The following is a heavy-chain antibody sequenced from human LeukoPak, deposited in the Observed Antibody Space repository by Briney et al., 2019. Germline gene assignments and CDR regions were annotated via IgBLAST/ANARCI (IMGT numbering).Heavy chain of an antibody. CDR3: ARVRYSYGTGYFDY. D-gene: IGHD5-18*01. CDR1: GGSISSYY. Sequence: PSETLSLTCTVSGGSISSYYWSWIRQPPGKGLEWIGYIYYSGSTNYSPSLKSRVTISVDASKNQFSLKLSSVTAADTAVYYCARVRYSYGTGYFDYWGQGTLVTVSS. V-gene: IGHV4-59*01. CDR2: IYYSGST. J-gene: IGHJ4*02.